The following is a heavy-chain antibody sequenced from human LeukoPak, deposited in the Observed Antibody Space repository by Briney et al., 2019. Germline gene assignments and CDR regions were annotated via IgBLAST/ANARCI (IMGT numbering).Heavy chain of an antibody. V-gene: IGHV4-34*01. CDR3: ARGGDIVVVPAAIQGYYFDY. Sequence: SETLSLTCAVYGGSFSGYYWSWIRQPPGKGLEWIGEINHSGSTNYNPSLKSRVTISVDTSKYQFSLKLSSVTAADTAVYYCARGGDIVVVPAAIQGYYFDYWGQGTLVTVSS. D-gene: IGHD2-2*01. J-gene: IGHJ4*02. CDR1: GGSFSGYY. CDR2: INHSGST.